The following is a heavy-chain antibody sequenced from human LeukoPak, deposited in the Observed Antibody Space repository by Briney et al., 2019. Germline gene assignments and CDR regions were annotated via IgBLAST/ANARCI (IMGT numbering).Heavy chain of an antibody. CDR1: GGSISSSSYY. CDR2: IYTSGST. V-gene: IGHV4-61*02. Sequence: PSETLSLTCTVSGGSISSSSYYWSWIRQPAGKGLEWIGRIYTSGSTNYNPSLKSRVTMSVDTSKNQFSLKLSSVTAADTAVYYCARGVAARPSRFDYWGQGTLVTVSS. CDR3: ARGVAARPSRFDY. J-gene: IGHJ4*02. D-gene: IGHD6-6*01.